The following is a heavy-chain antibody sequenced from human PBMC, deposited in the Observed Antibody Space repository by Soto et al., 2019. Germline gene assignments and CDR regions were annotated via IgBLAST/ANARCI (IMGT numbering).Heavy chain of an antibody. J-gene: IGHJ6*02. CDR3: AKVQRGSFPLDYYYGMDV. CDR2: ISYDGSNK. CDR1: GFTFSSYG. Sequence: PGGSLRLSCAASGFTFSSYGMHWVRQAPGKGLEWVAVISYDGSNKYYADSVKGRFTISRDNSKNTLYLQMNSLRDEDKAEYKCAKVQRGSFPLDYYYGMDVWGQGTTVTVSS. D-gene: IGHD1-26*01. V-gene: IGHV3-30*18.